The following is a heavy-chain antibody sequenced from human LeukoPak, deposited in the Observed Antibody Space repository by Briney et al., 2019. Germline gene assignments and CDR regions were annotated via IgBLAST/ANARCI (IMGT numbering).Heavy chain of an antibody. J-gene: IGHJ4*02. CDR3: AKDRSRIAVAGNFDY. D-gene: IGHD6-19*01. CDR1: GFTFDDYA. Sequence: GGSLRLSCAASGFTFDDYAMHWVRQAPGKGLEWVSGISWNSSSIGYADSVKGRFTISRDNAKNSLYLQMNSLRAEDTALYYCAKDRSRIAVAGNFDYWGQGTLVTVSS. CDR2: ISWNSSSI. V-gene: IGHV3-9*01.